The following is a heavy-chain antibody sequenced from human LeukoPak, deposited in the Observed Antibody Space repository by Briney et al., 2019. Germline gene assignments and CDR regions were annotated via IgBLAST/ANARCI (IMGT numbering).Heavy chain of an antibody. D-gene: IGHD3-10*01. CDR1: GYTFTSYG. J-gene: IGHJ6*02. Sequence: ASVKVSCKASGYTFTSYGISWVRQAPGQGLEWMGWISAYNGNTNYAQKLQGRVTMTTDTSTSTAYMELRSLRSDDTAVYYCARVQSPQLLWFGESDYYYYGMDVWGQGTTVTVSS. CDR3: ARVQSPQLLWFGESDYYYYGMDV. V-gene: IGHV1-18*01. CDR2: ISAYNGNT.